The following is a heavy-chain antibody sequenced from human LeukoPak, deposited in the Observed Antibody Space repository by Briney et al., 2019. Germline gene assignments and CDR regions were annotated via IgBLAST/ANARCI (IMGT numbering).Heavy chain of an antibody. CDR2: IYYSGST. CDR3: ARATARRGWGFDY. D-gene: IGHD6-6*01. V-gene: IGHV4-39*07. CDR1: GGSISSGSYY. J-gene: IGHJ4*02. Sequence: SETLSLTCTVSGGSISSGSYYWSWIRQPPGKGLEWIGSIYYSGSTYYNPSLKSRVTISVDTSKNQFSLKLSSVTAADTAVYYCARATARRGWGFDYWGQGTLVTVSS.